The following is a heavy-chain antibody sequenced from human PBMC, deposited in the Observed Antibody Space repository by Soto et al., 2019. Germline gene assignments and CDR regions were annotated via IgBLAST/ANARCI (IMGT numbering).Heavy chain of an antibody. Sequence: PSETLSLTCTVSGGSISSGDYYWSWIRQPPGKGLEWIGYIYYSGSTYYNPSLKSRVTISVDTSKNQLSLKLRSVTAADTAVYYCARHDGFSSGWIFDYWGHGTLVTVSS. CDR2: IYYSGST. D-gene: IGHD6-19*01. V-gene: IGHV4-30-4*01. CDR1: GGSISSGDYY. J-gene: IGHJ4*01. CDR3: ARHDGFSSGWIFDY.